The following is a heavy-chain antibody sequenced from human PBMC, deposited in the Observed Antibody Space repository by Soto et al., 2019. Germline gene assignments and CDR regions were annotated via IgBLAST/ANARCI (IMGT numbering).Heavy chain of an antibody. Sequence: QVQLQESGPGLVKASQTLSLICSVSGESISSGGYYWSWIRHHPGKGLEWNGYIYDSESAYYNPSLKSRVTISIDTSKNYFAMKLSSVTAADTAVYYCARASSISSAADYWGQGTLITVSS. D-gene: IGHD6-6*01. V-gene: IGHV4-31*03. CDR3: ARASSISSAADY. CDR2: IYDSESA. CDR1: GESISSGGYY. J-gene: IGHJ4*02.